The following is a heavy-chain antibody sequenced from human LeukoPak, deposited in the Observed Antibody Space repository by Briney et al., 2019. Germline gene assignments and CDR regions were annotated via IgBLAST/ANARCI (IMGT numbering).Heavy chain of an antibody. J-gene: IGHJ4*02. CDR3: AKDHLPGIVVADRDY. Sequence: GGSLRLSCAASGFTFNRYGMSWVRQAPGKGLEWVSAISGSGGTTNYADSVKGRFTISRDNSKNTLYLQINSLRAEDTAVYYCAKDHLPGIVVADRDYWGQGTLVTVSS. V-gene: IGHV3-23*01. D-gene: IGHD6-19*01. CDR1: GFTFNRYG. CDR2: ISGSGGTT.